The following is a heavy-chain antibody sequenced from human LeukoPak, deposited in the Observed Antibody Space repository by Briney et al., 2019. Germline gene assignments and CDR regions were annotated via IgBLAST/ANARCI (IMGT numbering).Heavy chain of an antibody. J-gene: IGHJ3*02. Sequence: GGSLRLSCAASGFTFSRSSMTWVRQAPGKGLEWVSGISGDGDTTNYADSVKGRFTISRDNSRNTLYLQLNSLRAEETAIYFCVRPCGGDRSSMGDIWGQGTMVTVSS. CDR3: VRPCGGDRSSMGDI. V-gene: IGHV3-23*01. CDR2: ISGDGDTT. CDR1: GFTFSRSS. D-gene: IGHD2-21*02.